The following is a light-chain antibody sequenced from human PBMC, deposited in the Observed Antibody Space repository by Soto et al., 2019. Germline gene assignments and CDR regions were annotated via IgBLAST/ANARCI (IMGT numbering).Light chain of an antibody. Sequence: QSVLTQPPSVSGAPGQRVTISCTGSSSNIGAGYDVHWYQQLPGTVPKLLIYGNSNRPSGVSDRFSGSKSDTSASLAITGLQAEDEADYYCQSYDSSLSGDVFGTGTKVTVL. CDR1: SSNIGAGYD. CDR3: QSYDSSLSGDV. J-gene: IGLJ1*01. V-gene: IGLV1-40*01. CDR2: GNS.